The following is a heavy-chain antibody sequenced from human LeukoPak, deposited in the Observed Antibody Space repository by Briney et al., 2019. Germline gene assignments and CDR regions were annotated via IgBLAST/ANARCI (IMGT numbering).Heavy chain of an antibody. V-gene: IGHV3-66*02. CDR3: AREAPQSGSYYGPFDY. CDR1: GFTVSSNY. Sequence: GGSLGLSCAASGFTVSSNYMSWVRQAPGKGLEWVSVIYSGGSTYYADSVKGRFTISRDNSKNTLYLQMNSLRAEDTAVYYCAREAPQSGSYYGPFDYWGQGTLVTVSS. CDR2: IYSGGST. J-gene: IGHJ4*02. D-gene: IGHD1-26*01.